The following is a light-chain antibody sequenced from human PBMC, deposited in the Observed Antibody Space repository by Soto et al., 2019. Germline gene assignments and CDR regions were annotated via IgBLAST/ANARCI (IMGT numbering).Light chain of an antibody. CDR3: QQFDTSRWT. J-gene: IGKJ1*01. V-gene: IGKV3-20*01. Sequence: EFVLTQSPGPLSLSPGERATLSCRASQTVTNNYLAWYQQKLGQAPRLLIYGASTRAAGIPDRFSGSGSGTDFTLTISRLEPEDLAVYYCQQFDTSRWTFGQGTKVEIK. CDR1: QTVTNNY. CDR2: GAS.